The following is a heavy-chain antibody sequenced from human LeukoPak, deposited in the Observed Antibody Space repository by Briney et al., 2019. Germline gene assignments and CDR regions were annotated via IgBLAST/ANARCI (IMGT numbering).Heavy chain of an antibody. J-gene: IGHJ6*03. D-gene: IGHD3-22*01. CDR3: ARVPDSSGYSYYYYMDV. V-gene: IGHV1-18*01. CDR1: GYTFTSYG. CDR2: ISAYNGNT. Sequence: ASVKVSCKASGYTFTSYGISWVRQAPGQGLEWMGWISAYNGNTNYAQKLQGRVTMTTDTSTSTAYMELRSLRSDDTAVYYCARVPDSSGYSYYYYMDVWGKGTTVTISS.